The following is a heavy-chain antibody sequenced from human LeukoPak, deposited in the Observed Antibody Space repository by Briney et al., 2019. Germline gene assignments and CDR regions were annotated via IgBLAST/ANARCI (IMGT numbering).Heavy chain of an antibody. V-gene: IGHV4-59*01. CDR3: AREGCNGGSCDVLDY. J-gene: IGHJ4*02. D-gene: IGHD2-15*01. Sequence: PSETLSLTCTVSGGSISSYYWSWIRQPPGKGLEWIGYIYYSGSTNYNPSLKSRVTISVDTSKNQFSLKLSSVTAADTAVYFCAREGCNGGSCDVLDYWGQGTLVTVSS. CDR1: GGSISSYY. CDR2: IYYSGST.